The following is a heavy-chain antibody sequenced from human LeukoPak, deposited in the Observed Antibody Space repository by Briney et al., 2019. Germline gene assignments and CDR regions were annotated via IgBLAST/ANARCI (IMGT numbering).Heavy chain of an antibody. CDR3: ARDPSITMVRGVINWFDP. CDR2: ISAYNGNT. J-gene: IGHJ5*02. D-gene: IGHD3-10*01. Sequence: ASVKVSCKASGYTFTSYGISWVRQAPGQALEWMGWISAYNGNTNYAQKLQGRVTMTTDTSTSTAYMELRSLRSDDTAVYYCARDPSITMVRGVINWFDPWGQGTLVTVSS. V-gene: IGHV1-18*01. CDR1: GYTFTSYG.